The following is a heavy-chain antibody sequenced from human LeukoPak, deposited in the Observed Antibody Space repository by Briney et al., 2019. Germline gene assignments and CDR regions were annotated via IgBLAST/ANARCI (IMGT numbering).Heavy chain of an antibody. V-gene: IGHV4-34*01. D-gene: IGHD2-8*01. CDR2: INHSGST. Sequence: PSETLSLTRAVYGGSFSGYYWSWIRQPPGKGLEWIGEINHSGSTNYNPSLKSRVTISVDTSKNQFSLKLSSVTAADTAVYYCARGRLYCTNGVCYDKRAFDIWGQGTMVTVSS. J-gene: IGHJ3*02. CDR3: ARGRLYCTNGVCYDKRAFDI. CDR1: GGSFSGYY.